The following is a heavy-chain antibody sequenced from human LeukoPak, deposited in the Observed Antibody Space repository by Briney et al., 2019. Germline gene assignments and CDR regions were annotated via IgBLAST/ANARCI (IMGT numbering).Heavy chain of an antibody. CDR2: IIPIFGRA. V-gene: IGHV1-69*13. CDR1: GGTFSSLT. D-gene: IGHD5-24*01. Sequence: ASVKVSCKASGGTFSSLTINWVRQAPGQGLEWMGGIIPIFGRANYAQKFQGRVTITADDSTSTAYMELSSLRSEDTAVYYCARDNSVRDEAWWFNPWGQGTLVTVSS. CDR3: ARDNSVRDEAWWFNP. J-gene: IGHJ5*02.